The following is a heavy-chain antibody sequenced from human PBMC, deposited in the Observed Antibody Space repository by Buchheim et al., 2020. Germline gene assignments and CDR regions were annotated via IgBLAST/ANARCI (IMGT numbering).Heavy chain of an antibody. CDR2: ISYDGSNK. J-gene: IGHJ6*02. CDR3: AKDIISGYSYGWGYYYYGMDV. Sequence: QVQLVESGGGVVQPGRSLRLSCAASGFTFSSYGMHWVRQAPGKGLEWVAVISYDGSNKYYADSVKGRFTISRGNSKDTLYLQMNSLRAEDTAVYYCAKDIISGYSYGWGYYYYGMDVWGQGTT. D-gene: IGHD5-18*01. CDR1: GFTFSSYG. V-gene: IGHV3-30*18.